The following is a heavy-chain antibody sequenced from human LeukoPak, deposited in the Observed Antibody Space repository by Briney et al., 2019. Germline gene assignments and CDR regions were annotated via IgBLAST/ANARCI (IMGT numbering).Heavy chain of an antibody. CDR3: ARGSSGWYRYYFDY. CDR2: IYYSGST. CDR1: GGSISSSSYY. D-gene: IGHD6-19*01. V-gene: IGHV4-31*03. J-gene: IGHJ4*02. Sequence: PSETLSLTCTVSGGSISSSSYYWGWIRQHPGKGLEWIGYIYYSGSTYYNPSLKSRVTISVDTSKNQFSLKLSSVTAADTAVYYCARGSSGWYRYYFDYWGQGTLVTVSS.